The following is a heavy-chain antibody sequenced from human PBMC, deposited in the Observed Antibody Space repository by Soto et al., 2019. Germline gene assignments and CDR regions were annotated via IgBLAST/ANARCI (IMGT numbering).Heavy chain of an antibody. V-gene: IGHV2-5*02. D-gene: IGHD2-21*02. CDR2: IHWDDDK. J-gene: IGHJ6*02. CDR1: GFSLNTGGLG. CDR3: TQSRCAGDCLVSYSSHYYYGMDF. Sequence: QITLKESGPTLVKPTQPLTLTCTFSGFSLNTGGLGVAWIRQSPGKDLERLPLIHWDDDKRSSPSLKSNLSVTKDTTNNQVVLTMTTTDPVDTATYFCTQSRCAGDCLVSYSSHYYYGMDFWGQGTTVTVSS.